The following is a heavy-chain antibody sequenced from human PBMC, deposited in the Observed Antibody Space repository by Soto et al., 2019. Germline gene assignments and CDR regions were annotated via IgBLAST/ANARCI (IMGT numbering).Heavy chain of an antibody. Sequence: QVQLVESGGGVVQPGRSLRLSCAASGFTFSSYGMHWVRQAPGKGLEWVAVISYDGSNKYYADSVKGRFTISRDNSKNTLYLPMNSLRAEDTAVYYGAKGEYYYGSGSVDYWGQGTMVTVSS. CDR1: GFTFSSYG. CDR3: AKGEYYYGSGSVDY. D-gene: IGHD3-10*01. CDR2: ISYDGSNK. J-gene: IGHJ4*02. V-gene: IGHV3-30*18.